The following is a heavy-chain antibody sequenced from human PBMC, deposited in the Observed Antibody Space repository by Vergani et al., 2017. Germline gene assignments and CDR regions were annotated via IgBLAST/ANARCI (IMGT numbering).Heavy chain of an antibody. Sequence: QMQLQESGPGLVKASETLSLTCTVSGDSIISRSYYWGWIRQPPGKGLEWIGSIYNSGNGDSSSSLKSRVTISADTSKNQFSLRLSSVTAADTAVYYCAREYSSSVGFLAYWGQGTLVTVSS. D-gene: IGHD6-6*01. V-gene: IGHV4-39*07. CDR2: IYNSGNG. CDR3: AREYSSSVGFLAY. CDR1: GDSIISRSYY. J-gene: IGHJ4*02.